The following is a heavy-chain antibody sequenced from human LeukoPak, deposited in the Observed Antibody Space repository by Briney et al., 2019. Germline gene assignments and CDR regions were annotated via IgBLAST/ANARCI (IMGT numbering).Heavy chain of an antibody. V-gene: IGHV1-69*04. CDR3: ASVFYYYDSSGYYFYGMDV. J-gene: IGHJ6*02. Sequence: SVKVSCKASGGTFSSYAIGWVRQAPGQGLEWMGRIIPILVIANYAQRFQSRVTITAYKSTSTAYMQLSSLRSDDTAVYYCASVFYYYDSSGYYFYGMDVWGQGTTVTVSS. CDR2: IIPILVIA. CDR1: GGTFSSYA. D-gene: IGHD3-22*01.